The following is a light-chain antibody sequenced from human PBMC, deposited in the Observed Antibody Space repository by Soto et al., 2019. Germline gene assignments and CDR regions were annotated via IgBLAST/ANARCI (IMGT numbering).Light chain of an antibody. CDR1: VLAKKY. V-gene: IGLV3-27*01. CDR3: YSAADNNHVV. CDR2: KDS. J-gene: IGLJ2*01. Sequence: SYELTQPSSVSVSAGQTARITCSGDVLAKKYARWFQQKPGQAPVLVIYKDSERPSGIPERFSGSSSGTTVTLTISGAQVEDETDYYCYSAADNNHVVFGGGTKLTVL.